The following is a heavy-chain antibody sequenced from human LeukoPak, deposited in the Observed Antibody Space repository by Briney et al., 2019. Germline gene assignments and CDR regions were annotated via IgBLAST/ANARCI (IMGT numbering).Heavy chain of an antibody. V-gene: IGHV3-23*01. CDR3: AKDHDILTGPDAFDI. D-gene: IGHD3-9*01. CDR1: GFTFSSYA. J-gene: IGHJ3*02. CDR2: ISGSGGST. Sequence: GGSLRLSCAASGFTFSSYAMSWVRQAPGKGLEWVSAISGSGGSTYYADSVKGRFTISRDNSKNTLYLQMNSLRAEDTAVCYCAKDHDILTGPDAFDIWGQGTMVTVSS.